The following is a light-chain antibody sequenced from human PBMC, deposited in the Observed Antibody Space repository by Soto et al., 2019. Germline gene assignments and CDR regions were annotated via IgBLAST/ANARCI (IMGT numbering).Light chain of an antibody. CDR2: KAS. V-gene: IGKV1-5*03. CDR3: QQYNSYST. CDR1: QYISHW. J-gene: IGKJ1*01. Sequence: DIQMTQSPSTLSASVGDRVTITCRASQYISHWLAWYQQKPGKAPTLLISKASSLESGVPSRFSGSGSGTEFTLTISSLQPDDFATYYCQQYNSYSTFGQGTKVEVK.